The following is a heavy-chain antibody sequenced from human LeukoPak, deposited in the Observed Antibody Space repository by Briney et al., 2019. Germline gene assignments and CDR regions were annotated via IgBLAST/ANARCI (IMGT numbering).Heavy chain of an antibody. CDR3: TRDPLRGLFNTYYYDSSGPLDY. D-gene: IGHD3-22*01. J-gene: IGHJ4*02. CDR1: GFTFSSYG. Sequence: PGGSLRLSCAASGFTFSSYGMHWVRQAPGKGLEWVAFIRYDGSNKYYADSVKGRFTISRDNSKNTLYLQMNSLRAEDTAVYYCTRDPLRGLFNTYYYDSSGPLDYWGQGTLVTVSS. CDR2: IRYDGSNK. V-gene: IGHV3-30*02.